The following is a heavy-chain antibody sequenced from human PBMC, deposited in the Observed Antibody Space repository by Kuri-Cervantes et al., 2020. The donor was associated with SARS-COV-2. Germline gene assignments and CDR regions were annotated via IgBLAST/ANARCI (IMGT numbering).Heavy chain of an antibody. D-gene: IGHD3-3*01. CDR2: ISSSGSTI. CDR1: GFTFSSYW. CDR3: ARGYYDFWSGYGGYAFDI. V-gene: IGHV3-48*04. J-gene: IGHJ3*02. Sequence: GESLKISCAASGFTFSSYWMSWVRQAPGKGLEWVSYISSSGSTIYYADSVKGRFTISRDNAKNSLYLQMNSLRAEDTAVYYCARGYYDFWSGYGGYAFDIWGQGTMVTVSS.